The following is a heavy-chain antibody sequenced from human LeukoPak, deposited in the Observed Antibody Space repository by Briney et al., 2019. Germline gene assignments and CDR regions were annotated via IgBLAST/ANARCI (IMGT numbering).Heavy chain of an antibody. V-gene: IGHV1-69*13. D-gene: IGHD6-19*01. CDR3: ASWSSGWLDYFDY. Sequence: SVKVSCKASGGTFSSYAISWVRQAPGQGLEWMGGIIPIFGTANYAQKFQGRVTITADESTSTAYTELSSLRSEDTAVYYCASWSSGWLDYFDYWGQGTLVTVSS. CDR1: GGTFSSYA. J-gene: IGHJ4*02. CDR2: IIPIFGTA.